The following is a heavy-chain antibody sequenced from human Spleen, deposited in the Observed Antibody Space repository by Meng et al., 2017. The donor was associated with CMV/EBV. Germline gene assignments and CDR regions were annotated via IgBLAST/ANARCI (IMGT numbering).Heavy chain of an antibody. CDR1: GFTVSSHA. CDR3: ARGNSGWYAGAFDI. V-gene: IGHV3-74*01. CDR2: INSDGSST. D-gene: IGHD6-19*01. J-gene: IGHJ3*02. Sequence: SGFTVSSHAMNWVRQAPGKGLVWVSSINSDGSSTSYADSVKGRFTISRDNAKNTLYLQMNSLRAEDTAVYYCARGNSGWYAGAFDIWGQGTMVTVSS.